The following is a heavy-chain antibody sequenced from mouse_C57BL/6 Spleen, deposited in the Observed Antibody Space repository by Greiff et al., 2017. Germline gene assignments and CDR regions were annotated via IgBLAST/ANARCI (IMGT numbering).Heavy chain of an antibody. D-gene: IGHD3-2*02. CDR2: IDPSDSYT. CDR3: ASAQATSWFAY. CDR1: GYTFTSYW. Sequence: QVQLQQSGAELVMPGASVKLSCKASGYTFTSYWMHWVKQRPGHGLEWIGEIDPSDSYTNYNQKFKGKSTLTVDKSSSTAYMQLSSLTSEDSAVYYCASAQATSWFAYWGQGTLVTVSA. V-gene: IGHV1-69*01. J-gene: IGHJ3*01.